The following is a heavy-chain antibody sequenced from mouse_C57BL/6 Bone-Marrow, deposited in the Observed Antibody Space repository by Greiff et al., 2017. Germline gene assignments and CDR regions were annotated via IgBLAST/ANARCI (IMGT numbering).Heavy chain of an antibody. Sequence: VQLQQPGAELVKPGASVKLSCKASGYTFTSYWMQWVKQRPGQGLEWIGEIDPSDSFTNYNRKFKGKATLTGDTSSSTAYMQRSSLTSEDSAVYYCARDGYDPAWFADWGQGTLVTVSA. CDR1: GYTFTSYW. J-gene: IGHJ3*01. D-gene: IGHD2-2*01. V-gene: IGHV1-50*01. CDR3: ARDGYDPAWFAD. CDR2: IDPSDSFT.